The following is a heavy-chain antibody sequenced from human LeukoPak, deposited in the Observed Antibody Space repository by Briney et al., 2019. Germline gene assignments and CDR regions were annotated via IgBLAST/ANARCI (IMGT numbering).Heavy chain of an antibody. J-gene: IGHJ5*02. CDR3: ARLRAWYYYDSSGYYPPHWFDP. CDR2: INHSGST. CDR1: GGSFSGYY. Sequence: SETLSLTCAVYGGSFSGYYWSWIRQPPGKGLEWIGEINHSGSTNYNPSLKSRVTISVDTSENQFSLKLSSVTAADTAVYYCARLRAWYYYDSSGYYPPHWFDPWGQGTLVTVSS. V-gene: IGHV4-34*01. D-gene: IGHD3-22*01.